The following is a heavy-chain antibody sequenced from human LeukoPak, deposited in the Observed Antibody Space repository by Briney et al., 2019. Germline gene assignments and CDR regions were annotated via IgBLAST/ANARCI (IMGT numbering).Heavy chain of an antibody. V-gene: IGHV4-34*01. Sequence: SETLSLTCAVYGGSFSGYYWSWIRQPPGKGLEWIGEINHSGSTNYNPSLKSRVTISADTSKNQFSLKLSSVTAADTAVYYCARGDRGYFDYRGQGTLVTVSS. D-gene: IGHD3-10*01. CDR2: INHSGST. CDR3: ARGDRGYFDY. J-gene: IGHJ4*02. CDR1: GGSFSGYY.